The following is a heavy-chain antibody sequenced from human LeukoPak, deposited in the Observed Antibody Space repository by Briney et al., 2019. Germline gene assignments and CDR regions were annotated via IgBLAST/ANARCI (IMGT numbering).Heavy chain of an antibody. J-gene: IGHJ4*02. CDR3: AKDISLGSDWFYLDS. CDR2: ISGDGGRT. CDR1: GFTFDDYA. D-gene: IGHD3-9*01. Sequence: PGKSLRFSCAASGFTFDDYAMHWVRQAPGKGLEWVSLISGDGGRTYYAGSVKGRFTISRDNARKSLFLQMNSLGPEDTAFYFCAKDISLGSDWFYLDSWGQGTLVTVSS. V-gene: IGHV3-43*02.